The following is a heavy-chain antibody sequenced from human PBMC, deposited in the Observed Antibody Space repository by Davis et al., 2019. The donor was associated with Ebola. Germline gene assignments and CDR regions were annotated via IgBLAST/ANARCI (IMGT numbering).Heavy chain of an antibody. D-gene: IGHD3-10*01. CDR1: GYTFTSYA. CDR3: ARGGEWIWFGEQIYGMDV. V-gene: IGHV1-3*01. J-gene: IGHJ6*02. Sequence: ASVKVSCKASGYTFTSYAMHWVRQAPGQRLEWMGWINAGNGNTKYSQKFQGRVTITRDTSASTAYMELSSLRSEDTAVYYCARGGEWIWFGEQIYGMDVWGQGTTVTVSS. CDR2: INAGNGNT.